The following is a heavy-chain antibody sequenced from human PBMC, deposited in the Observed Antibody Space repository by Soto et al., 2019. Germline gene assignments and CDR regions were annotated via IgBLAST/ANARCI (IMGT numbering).Heavy chain of an antibody. D-gene: IGHD6-19*01. Sequence: QVQLVQSGAEVKKPGASVKVSCKASGYTFTSYDINWVRQATGQGLEWMGWMNPNSGNTGYAQKLQGRVTMTRNTTISTSYMELSRLRADDTAGYYCARERGASSPFDHWGQGTLVTVSS. V-gene: IGHV1-8*01. CDR3: ARERGASSPFDH. J-gene: IGHJ4*02. CDR1: GYTFTSYD. CDR2: MNPNSGNT.